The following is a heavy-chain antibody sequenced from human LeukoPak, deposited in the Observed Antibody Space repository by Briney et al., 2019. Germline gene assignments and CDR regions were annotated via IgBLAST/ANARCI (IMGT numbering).Heavy chain of an antibody. CDR3: AKVHGNSLYYYYGMDV. CDR1: GFTFSSYA. Sequence: GGSLRLSCAASGFTFSSYAMTWVRQAPGEGRQWVSGISGSGTSAYYADSVRGRFTISRDNSKNTLYLQMNSLRAEDTAIYYCAKVHGNSLYYYYGMDVWGQGTTVTVSS. J-gene: IGHJ6*02. CDR2: ISGSGTSA. V-gene: IGHV3-23*01. D-gene: IGHD4-23*01.